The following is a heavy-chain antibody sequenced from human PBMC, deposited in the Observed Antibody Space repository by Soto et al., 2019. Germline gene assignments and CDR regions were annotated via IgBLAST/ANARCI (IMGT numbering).Heavy chain of an antibody. Sequence: SETLSLTCSVSGGSISSSTYYWGWIRQPPGKGLEWIGSIYYSGSTYYSPSLKSRVTMSVDTSKNQFSLKLSSVTAADTAVFYCARLFRAVPDYWGQGTLVTVSS. V-gene: IGHV4-39*01. CDR1: GGSISSSTYY. D-gene: IGHD6-19*01. J-gene: IGHJ4*02. CDR3: ARLFRAVPDY. CDR2: IYYSGST.